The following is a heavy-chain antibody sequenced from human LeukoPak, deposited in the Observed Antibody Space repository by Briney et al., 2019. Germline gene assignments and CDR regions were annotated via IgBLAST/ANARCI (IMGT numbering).Heavy chain of an antibody. CDR3: VKGRYCSGGSCYEGYFQH. V-gene: IGHV3-64D*09. J-gene: IGHJ1*01. CDR1: GFTFSSYA. CDR2: ISSNGGST. D-gene: IGHD2-15*01. Sequence: GGSLRLSCSASGFTFSSYAMHWVRQAPGKGLEYVSAISSNGGSTYYADSVKGRFTISRDNSKNTLYLQMSSLRAEDPAVYYCVKGRYCSGGSCYEGYFQHWGQGTLVTVSS.